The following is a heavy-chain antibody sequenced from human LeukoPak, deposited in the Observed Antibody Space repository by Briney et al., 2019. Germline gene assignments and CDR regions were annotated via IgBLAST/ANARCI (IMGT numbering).Heavy chain of an antibody. J-gene: IGHJ3*02. CDR1: GFTFNNYW. D-gene: IGHD3-3*01. CDR2: IKQDGSEK. Sequence: GGSLRLSCAASGFTFNNYWMAWVRQAPGKRLEWVANIKQDGSEKYYVDSVKGRFTISRDNAKNSLYLQMNSLRAEDTAVFYCARDGFSRISVFGVVSDAFDIWGQGTLVTVSS. CDR3: ARDGFSRISVFGVVSDAFDI. V-gene: IGHV3-7*01.